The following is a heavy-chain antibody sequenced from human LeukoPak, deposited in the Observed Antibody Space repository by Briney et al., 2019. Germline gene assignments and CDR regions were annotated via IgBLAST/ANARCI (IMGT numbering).Heavy chain of an antibody. CDR3: ARGLSIVVVTAPTYYFDY. D-gene: IGHD2-21*02. V-gene: IGHV1-69*01. Sequence: AVPVSCQSSRGTFRNYAFSWVRQAPGQGLAWMGGIIPIFGTAIYAQKFQGRVTITADESTSTAYKELSSLRSEDTAVYYCARGLSIVVVTAPTYYFDYWGQGTLVTVSS. CDR2: IIPIFGTA. CDR1: RGTFRNYA. J-gene: IGHJ4*02.